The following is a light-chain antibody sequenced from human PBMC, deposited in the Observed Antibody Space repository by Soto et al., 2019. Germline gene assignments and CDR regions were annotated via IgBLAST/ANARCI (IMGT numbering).Light chain of an antibody. CDR3: SSYASSTIVV. CDR1: SSDVGGYKF. CDR2: DVS. V-gene: IGLV2-14*01. Sequence: QPVLTQPASVSGSPGQSITISCTGTSSDVGGYKFVSWYQQHPGKAPKLMIYDVSNRPSGVSNRFSGSKSGNTASLTISGLQTEDEADYYCSSYASSTIVVFGGGTKLTVL. J-gene: IGLJ2*01.